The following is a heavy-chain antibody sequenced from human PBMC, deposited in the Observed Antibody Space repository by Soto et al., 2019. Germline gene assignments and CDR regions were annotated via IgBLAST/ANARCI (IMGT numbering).Heavy chain of an antibody. V-gene: IGHV1-69*08. CDR3: ERDNDSPFDY. CDR1: GGTFSSYT. Sequence: QVQLVQSGAEVKKPGSSVKVSCKASGGTFSSYTISWVRQAPGQGLEWMGRIIPILGIANYAQKFQGRVTITAAKSTSTAYMELSSLRSEDTAVYYCERDNDSPFDYWGQGTLVTVSS. CDR2: IIPILGIA. J-gene: IGHJ4*02. D-gene: IGHD3-16*01.